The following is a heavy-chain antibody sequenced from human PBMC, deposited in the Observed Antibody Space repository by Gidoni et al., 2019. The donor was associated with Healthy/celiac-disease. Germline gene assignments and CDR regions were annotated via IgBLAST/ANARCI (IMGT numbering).Heavy chain of an antibody. CDR2: IAYYGSNK. J-gene: IGHJ3*02. CDR1: GFTFNSSA. Sequence: QVELVESGGGVVQPGRSLRLSFASSGFTFNSSAMLWVRQAPGKGLEWVAVIAYYGSNKYYAESVKGRLTISRDNSKNTLYLQMNSPRAEDTAVYYCARPWGFCGGDCYPGDLDSDAFDIWGQGTMVTVSA. V-gene: IGHV3-30-3*01. D-gene: IGHD2-21*02. CDR3: ARPWGFCGGDCYPGDLDSDAFDI.